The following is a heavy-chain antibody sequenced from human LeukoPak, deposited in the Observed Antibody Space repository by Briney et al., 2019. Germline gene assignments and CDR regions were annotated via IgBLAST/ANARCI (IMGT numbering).Heavy chain of an antibody. Sequence: GGSLRLSCTGSGFTLSSYEMTWIRQAPGKGLEWVSSIDYSGDSPYYADSVKGRFTISRDNAKNSLYLQMNSLRAEDTAVYYCARAIAAAGTSYPWGQGTLVTVSS. J-gene: IGHJ5*02. D-gene: IGHD6-13*01. CDR1: GFTLSSYE. CDR2: IDYSGDSP. V-gene: IGHV3-48*03. CDR3: ARAIAAAGTSYP.